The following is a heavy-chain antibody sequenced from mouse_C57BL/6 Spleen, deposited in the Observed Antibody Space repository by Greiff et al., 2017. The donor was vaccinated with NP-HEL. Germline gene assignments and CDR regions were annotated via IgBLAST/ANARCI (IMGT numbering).Heavy chain of an antibody. CDR3: ARRSGSSCFDY. Sequence: QVTLKESGPGILQSSQTLSLTCSFSGFSLSTSGMGVSWIRQPSGKGLEWLAHIYWDDDKRYKPSLKSRLTITKDTSRNQVFLKITSVDNADTATDYCARRSGSSCFDYWGQGTTLTVSS. V-gene: IGHV8-12*01. CDR2: IYWDDDK. CDR1: GFSLSTSGMG. J-gene: IGHJ2*01. D-gene: IGHD1-1*01.